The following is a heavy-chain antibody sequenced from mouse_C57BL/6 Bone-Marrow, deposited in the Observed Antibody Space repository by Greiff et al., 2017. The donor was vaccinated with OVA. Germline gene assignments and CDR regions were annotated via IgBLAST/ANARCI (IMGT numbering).Heavy chain of an antibody. V-gene: IGHV1-53*01. Sequence: VQLQQPVTELVKPGASVKLSCKASGYTFTSYWMHWVKQRPGQGLEWIGNINPSNGGTNYNEKFKSKATLTVDKSSSTAYMQLSSLTSEDSAVYYCARRASYYDYDEGFAYWGQGTLVTVSA. D-gene: IGHD2-4*01. CDR3: ARRASYYDYDEGFAY. J-gene: IGHJ3*01. CDR1: GYTFTSYW. CDR2: INPSNGGT.